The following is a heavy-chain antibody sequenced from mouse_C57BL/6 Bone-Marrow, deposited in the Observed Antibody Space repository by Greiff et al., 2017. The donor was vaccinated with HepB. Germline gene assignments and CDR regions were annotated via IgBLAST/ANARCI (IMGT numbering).Heavy chain of an antibody. D-gene: IGHD4-1*01. J-gene: IGHJ3*01. CDR2: IYPGSGST. CDR3: AFNWDRTWFAY. Sequence: VKLMESGAELVKPGASVKMSCKASGYTFTSYWITWVKQRPGQGLEWIGDIYPGSGSTNYNEKFKSKATLTVDTSSSTAYMQLSSLTSEDSAVYYCAFNWDRTWFAYWGQGTLVTVSA. CDR1: GYTFTSYW. V-gene: IGHV1-55*01.